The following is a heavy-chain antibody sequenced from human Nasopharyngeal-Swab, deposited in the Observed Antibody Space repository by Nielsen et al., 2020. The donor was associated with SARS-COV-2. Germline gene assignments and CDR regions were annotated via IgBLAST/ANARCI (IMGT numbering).Heavy chain of an antibody. CDR2: INTNTGTP. V-gene: IGHV7-4-1*01. Sequence: WVRQAPGQGLEWMGWINTNTGTPTYAQGFTGRLVFSLDTSVSTAYLQISSLKADDTAVYYCARRSGYFYGDWGQGTLVTVSS. CDR3: ARRSGYFYGD. D-gene: IGHD3-3*01. J-gene: IGHJ4*02.